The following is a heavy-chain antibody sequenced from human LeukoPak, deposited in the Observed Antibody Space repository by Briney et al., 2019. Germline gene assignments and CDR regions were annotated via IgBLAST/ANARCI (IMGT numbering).Heavy chain of an antibody. J-gene: IGHJ4*02. CDR3: AREYYYGNSGYYYDRFDY. V-gene: IGHV3-21*01. CDR1: GFTFSSYS. Sequence: GGSLRLSCGASGFTFSSYSMNWVRQAPGKGLEWVSSISSSSSYIYYADSVKGRFTISRDNAKNSLYLQMNSLRAEDTAVYYCAREYYYGNSGYYYDRFDYWGQGTLVTVSS. D-gene: IGHD3-22*01. CDR2: ISSSSSYI.